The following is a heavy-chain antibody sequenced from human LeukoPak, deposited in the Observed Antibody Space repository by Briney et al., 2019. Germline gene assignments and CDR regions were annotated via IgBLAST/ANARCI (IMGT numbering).Heavy chain of an antibody. CDR3: AKEQDCYDSSGYYYFDH. J-gene: IGHJ4*02. Sequence: GGSLRLSCAASGFTFSSYGMHWVRQAPGKGLEWVAVISYDGSNKYYADSVKGRFTISRDNSKNTLYLQMNSLRAEDTAVYYCAKEQDCYDSSGYYYFDHWGQGTLVTVSS. D-gene: IGHD3-22*01. V-gene: IGHV3-30*18. CDR2: ISYDGSNK. CDR1: GFTFSSYG.